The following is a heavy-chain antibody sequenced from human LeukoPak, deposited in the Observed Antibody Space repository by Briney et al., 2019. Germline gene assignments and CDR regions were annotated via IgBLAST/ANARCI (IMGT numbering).Heavy chain of an antibody. J-gene: IGHJ4*02. CDR2: IYDSGST. CDR1: GGSFSDNN. Sequence: SESLSLTCTVSGGSFSDNNWSWIRQSPGKGQEWIGNIYDSGSTNYNPSLKSRVTISVDTSKNQVSLKLSSVTAADTAVYYCARGGYYFAYWGQGTVVTVSS. V-gene: IGHV4-59*01. CDR3: ARGGYYFAY.